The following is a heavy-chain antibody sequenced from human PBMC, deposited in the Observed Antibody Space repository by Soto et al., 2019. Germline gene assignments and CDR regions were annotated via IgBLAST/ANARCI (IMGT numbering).Heavy chain of an antibody. CDR2: INAGNGNT. CDR1: GYTFTGYA. CDR3: ARAVAVAADFDY. D-gene: IGHD6-19*01. Sequence: QVQLVQSGAEEKKPGASVKVSCKASGYTFTGYAMHWVRQAPGQRLEWMGWINAGNGNTKYSQKFQGRVTITRDTSTSTAYMKLSSMISEETAVYYCARAVAVAADFDYWSQATLVTVSS. J-gene: IGHJ4*02. V-gene: IGHV1-3*05.